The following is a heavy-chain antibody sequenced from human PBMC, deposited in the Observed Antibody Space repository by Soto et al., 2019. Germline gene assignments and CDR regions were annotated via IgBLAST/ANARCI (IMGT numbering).Heavy chain of an antibody. CDR2: IYYSGTT. V-gene: IGHV4-30-4*01. J-gene: IGHJ6*02. CDR1: GGSINTGDYY. Sequence: SETLSLTCTVSGGSINTGDYYWTWIRQPRGKGLEWIGYIYYSGTTYYNPSLKSRVSLSLDTSKNHFSLRLTSVTAADTAVYYCARGVDFEGFSPYGMDVWGQGTTVTVSS. D-gene: IGHD3-3*01. CDR3: ARGVDFEGFSPYGMDV.